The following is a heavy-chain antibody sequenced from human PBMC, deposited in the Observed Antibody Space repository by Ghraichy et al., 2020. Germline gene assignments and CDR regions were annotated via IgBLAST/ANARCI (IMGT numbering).Heavy chain of an antibody. Sequence: SETLSLTCTVSGGSISSSSYYWGWIRQPPGKGLEWIGSIYYSGSTYYNPSLKSRVTISVDTSKNQFSLKLSSVTAADTAVYYCARDHYGSGSYYNLGNWFDPWGQGTLVTVSS. V-gene: IGHV4-39*02. CDR1: GGSISSSSYY. D-gene: IGHD3-10*01. J-gene: IGHJ5*02. CDR2: IYYSGST. CDR3: ARDHYGSGSYYNLGNWFDP.